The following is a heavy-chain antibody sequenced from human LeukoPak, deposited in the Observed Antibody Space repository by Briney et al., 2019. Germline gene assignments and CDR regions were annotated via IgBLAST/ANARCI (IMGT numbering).Heavy chain of an antibody. CDR3: ARSAGATPYYFDY. V-gene: IGHV1-69*01. D-gene: IGHD1-26*01. Sequence: RASVKVSCKASGGTFSSYAISWVRQAPGQGLEWMGGIIPIFGTANYAQKFQGRVTITADESTSTAYMELSSLRSEDTAVYYCARSAGATPYYFDYWGQGTLVTVSS. J-gene: IGHJ4*02. CDR1: GGTFSSYA. CDR2: IIPIFGTA.